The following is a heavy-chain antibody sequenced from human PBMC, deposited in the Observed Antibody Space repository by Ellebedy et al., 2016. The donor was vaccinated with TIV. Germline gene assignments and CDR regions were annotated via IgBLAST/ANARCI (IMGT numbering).Heavy chain of an antibody. D-gene: IGHD3-9*01. Sequence: GESLKISRAASGFTFSSYSMNWVRQAPGKGLEWVSCISALDNTYYAESVKGRFTITRDNAKNSVYLQMNSLRPEDTAVYYCASRAASTGYFDWLLSTWGQGALVTVSS. CDR1: GFTFSSYS. V-gene: IGHV3-21*01. CDR2: ISALDNT. J-gene: IGHJ5*02. CDR3: ASRAASTGYFDWLLST.